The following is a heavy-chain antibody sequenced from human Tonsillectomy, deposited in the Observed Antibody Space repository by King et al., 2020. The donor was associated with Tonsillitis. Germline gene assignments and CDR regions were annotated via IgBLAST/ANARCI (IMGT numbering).Heavy chain of an antibody. V-gene: IGHV3-7*04. Sequence: VQLVESGGGLVQPGGSLRLSCAASGFTFCNYWMSWVRQAPGKGLEWVANIRQDGSETYYVDSVKGRFTISRDNAKNSLYLQMTSLRAEDTAVYYCARGISAAGGRWYFDLWGRGTLAT. CDR3: ARGISAAGGRWYFDL. CDR1: GFTFCNYW. J-gene: IGHJ2*01. CDR2: IRQDGSET. D-gene: IGHD6-13*01.